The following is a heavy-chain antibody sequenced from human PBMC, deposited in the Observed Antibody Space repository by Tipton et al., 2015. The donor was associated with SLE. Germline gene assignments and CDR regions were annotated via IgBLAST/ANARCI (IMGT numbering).Heavy chain of an antibody. CDR3: ARDPEDMDAFDI. V-gene: IGHV3-21*03. J-gene: IGHJ3*02. CDR2: ISSSSSYI. D-gene: IGHD2-15*01. CDR1: GFTFSSYS. Sequence: SLRLSCAASGFTFSSYSMNWVRQAPGKGLEWVSSISSSSSYIYYADLVKGRFTISRDNAKNSLYLQMNSLRAEDTAVYYCARDPEDMDAFDIWGQGTMVTVSS.